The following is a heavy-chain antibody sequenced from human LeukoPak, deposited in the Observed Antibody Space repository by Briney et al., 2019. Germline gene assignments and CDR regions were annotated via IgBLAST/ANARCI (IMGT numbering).Heavy chain of an antibody. V-gene: IGHV4-31*03. D-gene: IGHD3-10*01. Sequence: SSQTLSLTCTVSGGSISSGGYYWSWIRQHPGKGLEWIGYIYYSGSTYYNPSLKSRVTISVDTSKNQFSLKLSSVTGADTAVYYCERSMVRGVISCFDYWGQGTLVTVSS. CDR3: ERSMVRGVISCFDY. CDR2: IYYSGST. J-gene: IGHJ4*02. CDR1: GGSISSGGYY.